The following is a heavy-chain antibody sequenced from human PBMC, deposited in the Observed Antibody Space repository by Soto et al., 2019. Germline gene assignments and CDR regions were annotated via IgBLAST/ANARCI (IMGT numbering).Heavy chain of an antibody. CDR1: GGTFSRYA. CDR2: IIPIFGTA. V-gene: IGHV1-69*13. CDR3: ARETYYDFWSGYLNVYYYYGMDV. Sequence: SVKVSCKASGGTFSRYAISWVRQAPGQGLEWMGGIIPIFGTANYAQQCQGRVTITADESKSTAYMELSSLRSEDTAVYYCARETYYDFWSGYLNVYYYYGMDVWGQGTTVTVSS. D-gene: IGHD3-3*01. J-gene: IGHJ6*02.